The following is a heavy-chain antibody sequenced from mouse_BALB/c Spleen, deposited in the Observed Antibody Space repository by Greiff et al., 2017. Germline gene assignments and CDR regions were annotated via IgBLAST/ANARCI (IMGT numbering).Heavy chain of an antibody. J-gene: IGHJ4*01. D-gene: IGHD2-10*01. CDR3: ATYYGNYAMDY. Sequence: VKVVESGPGLVQPSQSLSITCTVSGFSLTSYGVHWVRQSPGKGLEWLGVIWSGGSTDYNAAFISRLSISKDNSKSQVFFKMNSLQANDTAIYYCATYYGNYAMDYWGQGTSVTVSS. CDR1: GFSLTSYG. V-gene: IGHV2-2*02. CDR2: IWSGGST.